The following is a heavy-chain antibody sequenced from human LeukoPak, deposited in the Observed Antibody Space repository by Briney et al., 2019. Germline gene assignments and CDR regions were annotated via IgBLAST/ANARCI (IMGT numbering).Heavy chain of an antibody. J-gene: IGHJ5*02. V-gene: IGHV3-23*01. CDR1: GFTVSSNY. D-gene: IGHD3-10*01. Sequence: GSLRLSCAASGFTVSSNYMSWVRQAPGKGLEWVSSISGSGGSTYDADSVKGRFTISRDNSKNTLYLQMNSLRAEDTAVYYCAKGRGSGSYYNWFDPWGQGTLVTVSS. CDR3: AKGRGSGSYYNWFDP. CDR2: ISGSGGST.